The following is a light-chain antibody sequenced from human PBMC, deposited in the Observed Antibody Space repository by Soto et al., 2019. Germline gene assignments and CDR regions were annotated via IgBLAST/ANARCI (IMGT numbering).Light chain of an antibody. CDR3: HQYDSYPAT. Sequence: EIVLKQSRGTMSVSAGARVTXSCRAGQSVSSSYLAWYQQKPGQAPRLLIYGASNRATGIPDRFSGSRSGTDFTLTISRLEPEDFAVYYCHQYDSYPATFSQGTKVDIK. J-gene: IGKJ1*01. CDR1: QSVSSSY. V-gene: IGKV3-20*01. CDR2: GAS.